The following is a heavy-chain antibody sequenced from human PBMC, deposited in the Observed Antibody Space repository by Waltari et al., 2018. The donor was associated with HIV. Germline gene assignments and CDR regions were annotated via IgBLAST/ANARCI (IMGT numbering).Heavy chain of an antibody. V-gene: IGHV3-30*03. CDR1: GNTFRRYG. J-gene: IGHJ6*02. CDR3: ALGNRGSGRGYYGMDV. Sequence: AQVVESGGGVGQHGRSRRSPCECTGNTFRRYGMHWVRQAQGKGLEWVSFIAYDGRIEYDGNSVKCRFTISRDNYKNTLYLQMSSLRGEDTAGYYCALGNRGSGRGYYGMDVRGQGTTVTVSS. CDR2: IAYDGRIE. D-gene: IGHD3-10*01.